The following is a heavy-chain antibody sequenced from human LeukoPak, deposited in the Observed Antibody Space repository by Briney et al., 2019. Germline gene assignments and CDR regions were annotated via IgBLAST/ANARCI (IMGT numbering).Heavy chain of an antibody. J-gene: IGHJ2*01. CDR2: IVVGSGNT. CDR3: AAAPQYDILSFDL. V-gene: IGHV1-58*01. CDR1: GFTFTSSA. Sequence: SVKLSCKASGFTFTSSAVQWVRQVRGQRLEGIEWIVVGSGNTNYAQKFQERVTITRDMSTSTAHMELSSLRSEDTAVYYCAAAPQYDILSFDLWGRGTLVTASS. D-gene: IGHD3-9*01.